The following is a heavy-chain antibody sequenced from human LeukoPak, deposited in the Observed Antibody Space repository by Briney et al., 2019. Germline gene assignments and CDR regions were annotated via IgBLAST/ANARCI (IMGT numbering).Heavy chain of an antibody. D-gene: IGHD3-10*01. V-gene: IGHV3-21*01. J-gene: IGHJ4*02. CDR1: GFIFGGYA. CDR2: ISSSSSYI. CDR3: ARDYNYYGSGSYHDY. Sequence: GGSLRLSCAASGFIFGGYAMHWVRQAPGKGLEWVSSISSSSSYIYYADSVKGRFTISRDNAKNSLYLQMNSLRAEDTAVYYCARDYNYYGSGSYHDYWGQGTLVTVSS.